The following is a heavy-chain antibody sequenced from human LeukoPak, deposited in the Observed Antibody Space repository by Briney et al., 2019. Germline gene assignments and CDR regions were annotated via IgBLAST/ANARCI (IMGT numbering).Heavy chain of an antibody. CDR2: ISYDGSNK. J-gene: IGHJ1*01. D-gene: IGHD3-22*01. V-gene: IGHV3-30-3*01. Sequence: GGSLRLSCAASGFTFSSYAMHWVRQAPGKGLEWVAVISYDGSNKYYADSVKGRFTISRDNSKNTLYLQVNSLRAEDTAVYYCARLDHYYDSYFQHWGQGTLVTVSS. CDR1: GFTFSSYA. CDR3: ARLDHYYDSYFQH.